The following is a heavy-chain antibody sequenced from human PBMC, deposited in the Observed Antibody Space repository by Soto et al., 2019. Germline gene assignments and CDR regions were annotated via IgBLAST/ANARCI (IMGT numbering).Heavy chain of an antibody. V-gene: IGHV1-18*01. J-gene: IGHJ6*02. CDR3: AREFDDFWSGPDGMDV. CDR2: ISAYNGNT. CDR1: GYTFTSYG. D-gene: IGHD3-3*01. Sequence: ASVKVSCKASGYTFTSYGISCVRQAHRQGLEWMGWISAYNGNTNYAQKLQGRVTMTTDTSTSTAYMELRSLRSDDTAVYYCAREFDDFWSGPDGMDVWGQGSTVTVSS.